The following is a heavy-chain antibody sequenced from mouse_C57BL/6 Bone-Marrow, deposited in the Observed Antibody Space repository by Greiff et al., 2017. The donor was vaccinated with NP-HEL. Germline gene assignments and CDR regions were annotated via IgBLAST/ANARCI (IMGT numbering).Heavy chain of an antibody. CDR1: GYAFSSSW. J-gene: IGHJ2*01. CDR3: ERSGRGNSLFDY. Sequence: QVQLQQSGPELVKPGASVKISCKASGYAFSSSWMNWVKQRPGKGLEWIGRLYPGDGDTNYNGKFKGKATLTADKSSSTAYMQLSSLTSEDSAVYFCERSGRGNSLFDYWGKGTTLTVSS. CDR2: LYPGDGDT. V-gene: IGHV1-82*01. D-gene: IGHD2-1*01.